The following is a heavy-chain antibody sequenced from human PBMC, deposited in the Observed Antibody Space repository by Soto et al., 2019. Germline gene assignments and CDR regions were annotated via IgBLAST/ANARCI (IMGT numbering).Heavy chain of an antibody. CDR3: ARGDYYDSSGYSYLTDY. Sequence: QVQLVESGGGVVQPGRSLRLSCAASGFTFSSYGMHWVRQAPGKGLEWVAVIWYDGSNKYYADSVKGRFTISRENSKNTLYLQMNSLRAEDTAVYYCARGDYYDSSGYSYLTDYWGQGTLVTVSS. V-gene: IGHV3-33*01. CDR1: GFTFSSYG. D-gene: IGHD3-22*01. J-gene: IGHJ4*02. CDR2: IWYDGSNK.